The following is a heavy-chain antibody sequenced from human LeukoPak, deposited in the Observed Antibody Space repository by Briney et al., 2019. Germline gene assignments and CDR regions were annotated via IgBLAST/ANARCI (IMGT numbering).Heavy chain of an antibody. CDR3: ARDDFWSGYRAFDI. J-gene: IGHJ3*02. CDR1: GDSISNHY. CDR2: IYTSGST. Sequence: SETLSLTCTVPGDSISNHYWGWVRQPAGKGLEWIGRIYTSGSTNYNPSLKSRVTMSVDTSKNQFSLKLSSVTAADTAVYYCARDDFWSGYRAFDIWGQGTMVTVSS. V-gene: IGHV4-4*07. D-gene: IGHD3-3*01.